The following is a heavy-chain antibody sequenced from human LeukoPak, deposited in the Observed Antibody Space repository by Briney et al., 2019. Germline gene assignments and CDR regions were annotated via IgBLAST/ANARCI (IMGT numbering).Heavy chain of an antibody. D-gene: IGHD6-13*01. CDR1: GGSFSGYY. J-gene: IGHJ4*02. Sequence: SETLSLTCAVYGGSFSGYYWSWIRQPPGKGLEWIGEINHSGSTNYNPSLKSRVTISVDTSKNQFSLKLSSVTAADTAVYYCARGRAPLYSSSWYSKGYYFDYWGQGTLVTVSS. CDR2: INHSGST. CDR3: ARGRAPLYSSSWYSKGYYFDY. V-gene: IGHV4-34*01.